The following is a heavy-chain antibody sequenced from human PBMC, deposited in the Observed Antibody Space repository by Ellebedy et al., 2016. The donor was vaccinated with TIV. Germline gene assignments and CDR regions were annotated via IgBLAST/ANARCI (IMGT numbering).Heavy chain of an antibody. CDR2: ISGSGGST. J-gene: IGHJ4*02. Sequence: GESLKISCAASGFTFSSYAMSWVRQAPGKGLEWVSAISGSGGSTYYADSVKGRFTISRDNSKNTLYLQMNSLRAEDTAVYYCASARVAATFYYFDYWGQGTLVTVSS. CDR1: GFTFSSYA. D-gene: IGHD2-15*01. CDR3: ASARVAATFYYFDY. V-gene: IGHV3-23*01.